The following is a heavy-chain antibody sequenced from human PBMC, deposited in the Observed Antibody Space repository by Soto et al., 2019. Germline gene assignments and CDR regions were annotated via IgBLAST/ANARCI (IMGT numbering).Heavy chain of an antibody. Sequence: GASVKVSCKASGGTFSSYAISWVRPAPGQGLEWMGGIIPIFGTANYAQKFQGRVTITADESTSTAYMELSSLRSEDTAVYYCARELTIVRGVIKGWFDPWGQGTLVTVSS. CDR3: ARELTIVRGVIKGWFDP. CDR1: GGTFSSYA. V-gene: IGHV1-69*13. CDR2: IIPIFGTA. D-gene: IGHD3-10*01. J-gene: IGHJ5*02.